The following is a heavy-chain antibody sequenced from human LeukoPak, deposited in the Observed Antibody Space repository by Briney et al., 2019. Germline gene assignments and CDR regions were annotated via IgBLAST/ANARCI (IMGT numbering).Heavy chain of an antibody. CDR1: GGSISSGSYY. Sequence: SETLSLTCTVSGGSISSGSYYWSWIRQPAGKGLEWIGRIYTSGSTNYNPSLKSRVTISVDTSKNQFSLKLSSVTAADTAVYYCATCTYGDRIDYWGQGTLVTVSS. CDR3: ATCTYGDRIDY. D-gene: IGHD4-17*01. V-gene: IGHV4-61*02. CDR2: IYTSGST. J-gene: IGHJ4*02.